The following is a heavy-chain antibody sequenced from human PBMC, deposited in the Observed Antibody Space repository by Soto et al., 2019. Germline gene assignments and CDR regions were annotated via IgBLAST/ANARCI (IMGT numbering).Heavy chain of an antibody. V-gene: IGHV4-4*02. Sequence: PSETLSLTCAVSGGSISSSNWWSWVRQPPGKGLEWIGEIYHSGSTNYNPSLKSRVTISVDKSKNQFSLKLSSVTAADTAVYYCARAYDSSGYFLRPAGYCFDYWGQGTLVTVSS. CDR3: ARAYDSSGYFLRPAGYCFDY. CDR2: IYHSGST. J-gene: IGHJ4*02. D-gene: IGHD3-22*01. CDR1: GGSISSSNW.